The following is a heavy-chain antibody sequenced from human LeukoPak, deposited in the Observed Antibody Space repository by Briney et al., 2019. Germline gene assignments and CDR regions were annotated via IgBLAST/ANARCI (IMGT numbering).Heavy chain of an antibody. CDR3: ARERLPYAFDI. V-gene: IGHV3-30-3*01. CDR2: ISYDGSNK. CDR1: GFTFSSYA. J-gene: IGHJ3*02. D-gene: IGHD2-15*01. Sequence: GGSLRLSCAASGFTFSSYAMHWVRQAPCKGLEWVAVISYDGSNKYYADSVKGRFTISRDNSKDTLYLQMNSLRAEDTAVYYCARERLPYAFDIWGQGTMVTVSS.